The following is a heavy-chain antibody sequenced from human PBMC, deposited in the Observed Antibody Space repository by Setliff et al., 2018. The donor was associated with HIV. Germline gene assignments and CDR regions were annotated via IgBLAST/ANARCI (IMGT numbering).Heavy chain of an antibody. J-gene: IGHJ5*02. CDR2: MSDYNRNT. CDR1: GYSFTSFG. Sequence: ASVKVSCKASGYSFTSFGISWVRQAPGQGLEWVGWMSDYNRNTEHAEKFRGRVTLTKDISTSTAYMELRSLRLDDTAVYYCARRADWFDLWGQGTQVTVS. V-gene: IGHV1-18*01. CDR3: ARRADWFDL.